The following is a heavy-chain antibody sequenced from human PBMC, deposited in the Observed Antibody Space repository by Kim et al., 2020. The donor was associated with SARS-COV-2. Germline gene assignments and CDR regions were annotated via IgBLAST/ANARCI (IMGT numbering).Heavy chain of an antibody. V-gene: IGHV4-39*01. D-gene: IGHD4-17*01. CDR3: ARQIWHGDEIRFDY. Sequence: NPSLKSRVTISVDTSKNQFSLKLSSVTAADTAVYHCARQIWHGDEIRFDYWGQGTLVTVSS. J-gene: IGHJ4*02.